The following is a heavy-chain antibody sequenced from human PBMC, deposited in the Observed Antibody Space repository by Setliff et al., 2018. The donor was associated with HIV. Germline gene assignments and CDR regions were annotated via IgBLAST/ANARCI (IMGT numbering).Heavy chain of an antibody. CDR2: INPNSGGT. V-gene: IGHV1-2*02. Sequence: EASVKVSCKSSGYTFTGYYIHWVRQAPGQGLEWMGWINPNSGGTNNAQKFQGRVIMTRDTSISTAYMELSNLTSDDTAVYYCARGILRYFDWLLYNDYWGQGTLVTVSS. J-gene: IGHJ4*02. CDR3: ARGILRYFDWLLYNDY. D-gene: IGHD3-9*01. CDR1: GYTFTGYY.